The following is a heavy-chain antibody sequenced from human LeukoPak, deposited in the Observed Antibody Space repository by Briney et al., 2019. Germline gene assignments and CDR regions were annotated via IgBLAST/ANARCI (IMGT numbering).Heavy chain of an antibody. Sequence: GASVKASCKVSGYTFTELSMHWVRQAPGKGLEWMGGFDPEDGETIYAQTFKGRVTMTEATSTDTAYIELTSLRSEDPAVYYCATTTHSGSYATLGYYYYMDVWGKGTTVSVSS. D-gene: IGHD1-26*01. CDR2: FDPEDGET. CDR3: ATTTHSGSYATLGYYYYMDV. V-gene: IGHV1-24*01. J-gene: IGHJ6*03. CDR1: GYTFTELS.